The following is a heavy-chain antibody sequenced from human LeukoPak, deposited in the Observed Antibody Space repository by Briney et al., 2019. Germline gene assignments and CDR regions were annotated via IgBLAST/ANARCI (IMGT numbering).Heavy chain of an antibody. CDR3: AKDSDYGDYNYYGMDV. D-gene: IGHD4-17*01. Sequence: GGSLRLSCAASGFTFDDYAMHWVRQAPGKGLEWVSLISGDGGSTYYADSVKGRFTISRDNSKNSLYPQMNSLRTEDTALYYCAKDSDYGDYNYYGMDVWGQGTTVTVSS. CDR2: ISGDGGST. J-gene: IGHJ6*02. V-gene: IGHV3-43*02. CDR1: GFTFDDYA.